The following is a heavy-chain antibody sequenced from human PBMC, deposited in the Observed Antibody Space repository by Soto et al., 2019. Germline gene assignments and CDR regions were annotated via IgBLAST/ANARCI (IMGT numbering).Heavy chain of an antibody. V-gene: IGHV1-2*04. D-gene: IGHD3-3*01. CDR1: GYTFTGYY. CDR3: ARGTYYDFWSGGGRGMDV. J-gene: IGHJ6*02. CDR2: ISPNSGGT. Sequence: ASVKASCKASGYTFTGYYMHWVRQAPGQGLEWMGWISPNSGGTNYAQKFQGWVTMTRDTSISTAYMELSRLRSDDTAVYYCARGTYYDFWSGGGRGMDVWGQGTTVTVSS.